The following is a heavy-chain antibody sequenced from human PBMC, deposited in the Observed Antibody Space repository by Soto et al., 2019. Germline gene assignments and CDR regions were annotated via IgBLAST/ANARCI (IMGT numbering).Heavy chain of an antibody. CDR3: AAAIKSDAFDI. CDR2: IIPILGIA. CDR1: GGTFSNYT. V-gene: IGHV1-69*02. Sequence: QVQLVQSGAEVKKPGSSVKVSCKASGGTFSNYTISWVRQAPGQGLEWMGRIIPILGIANYAQKFQGRVTITADKSTSTAYMELSSLRSEDTAVYYCAAAIKSDAFDIWGQGTMVTVSS. J-gene: IGHJ3*02.